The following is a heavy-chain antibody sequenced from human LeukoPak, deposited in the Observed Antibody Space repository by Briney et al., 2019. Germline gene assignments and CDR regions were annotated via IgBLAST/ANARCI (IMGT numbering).Heavy chain of an antibody. CDR3: AKGPDYGSGSYYFDY. CDR2: ISWNSGSI. Sequence: GRSLRLSCAASGFTFDDYAMHWVRQAPGKGLEWVSGISWNSGSIGYADSVKGRFTISSDNAKNSLYLQMNSLRAEDTALYYCAKGPDYGSGSYYFDYWGQGTLVTVSS. V-gene: IGHV3-9*01. D-gene: IGHD3-10*01. J-gene: IGHJ4*02. CDR1: GFTFDDYA.